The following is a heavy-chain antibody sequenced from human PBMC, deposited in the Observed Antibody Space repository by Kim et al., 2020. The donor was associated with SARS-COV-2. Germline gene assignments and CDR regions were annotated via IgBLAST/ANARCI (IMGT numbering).Heavy chain of an antibody. CDR2: IKSKTDGGTT. D-gene: IGHD5-12*01. V-gene: IGHV3-15*01. CDR3: TTDATKWLRWGGRD. Sequence: GGSLRLSCAASGFTFSNAWMSWVRQAPGKGLEWVGRIKSKTDGGTTDYAAPVKGRFTISRDDSKNTLYLQMNSLKTEDTAVYYCTTDATKWLRWGGRDWGQGTLVTVSS. CDR1: GFTFSNAW. J-gene: IGHJ4*02.